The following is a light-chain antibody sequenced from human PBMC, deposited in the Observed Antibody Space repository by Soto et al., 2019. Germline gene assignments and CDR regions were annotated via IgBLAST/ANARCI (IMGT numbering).Light chain of an antibody. CDR3: SSYTNINTRACV. CDR2: EVS. Sequence: LTQPASVSGSPGQSITISCTGTSSDVGGYNYVSWYQQHPGKAPKLMIYEVSNRPSGVSNRFSGSKSGNTASLTISGLQAGDEADYYCSSYTNINTRACVFGTGTKVTVL. V-gene: IGLV2-14*01. J-gene: IGLJ1*01. CDR1: SSDVGGYNY.